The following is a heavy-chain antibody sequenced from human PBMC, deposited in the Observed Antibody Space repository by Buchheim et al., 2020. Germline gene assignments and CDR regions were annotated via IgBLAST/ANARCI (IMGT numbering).Heavy chain of an antibody. CDR2: ISYDGSNK. Sequence: QVQLVESGGGVVQPGRSLRLSCAASGFTFSSYGMHWVRQAPGKGLEWVAVISYDGSNKYYADSVKGRFTISRDNSKNTLYLQMNSLRAEDTAVYYCARVGVSKVVPYYWGQGTL. CDR3: ARVGVSKVVPYY. D-gene: IGHD3-22*01. CDR1: GFTFSSYG. J-gene: IGHJ4*02. V-gene: IGHV3-30*03.